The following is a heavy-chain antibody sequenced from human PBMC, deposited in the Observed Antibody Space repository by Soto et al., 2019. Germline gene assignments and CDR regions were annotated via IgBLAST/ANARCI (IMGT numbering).Heavy chain of an antibody. Sequence: ASVKVSCKASGDTFTTYASSWVRQAPGQGLEWMGWINPIFGNTNYAQKFQGRVTITADESTSTAYMELSSLRSEDTAVYYCARDFYDSTTQWGQGTLVTVSS. V-gene: IGHV1-69*13. CDR2: INPIFGNT. CDR3: ARDFYDSTTQ. J-gene: IGHJ4*02. D-gene: IGHD3-22*01. CDR1: GDTFTTYA.